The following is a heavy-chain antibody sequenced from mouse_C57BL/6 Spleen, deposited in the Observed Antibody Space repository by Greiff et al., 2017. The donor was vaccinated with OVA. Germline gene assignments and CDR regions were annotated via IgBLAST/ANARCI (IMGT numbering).Heavy chain of an antibody. J-gene: IGHJ3*01. Sequence: QVQLQQPGAELVRPGSSVMLSCKASGYTFTSYWMHWVKQRPIQGLEWIGNIDPSDSETHYNQKFKDKATLTVDKSSSTAYMQLSSLTSEDSAVYYCARSLYSEGAYWGQGTLVTVSA. D-gene: IGHD2-4*01. CDR1: GYTFTSYW. V-gene: IGHV1-52*01. CDR3: ARSLYSEGAY. CDR2: IDPSDSET.